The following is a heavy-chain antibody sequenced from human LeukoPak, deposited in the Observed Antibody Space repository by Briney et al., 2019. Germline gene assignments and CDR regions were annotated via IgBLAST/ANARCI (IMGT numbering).Heavy chain of an antibody. V-gene: IGHV3-30*18. Sequence: GGSLRLSCAASGFTFSSYGMHWVRQAPGKGMEWVAVISYDGSNKYYTDSVKGRFTISRDNSKNTLYLQMNSLRAEDTAVYYCAKDLYSYGFIDYWGQGTLVTVSS. J-gene: IGHJ4*02. CDR1: GFTFSSYG. CDR3: AKDLYSYGFIDY. CDR2: ISYDGSNK. D-gene: IGHD5-18*01.